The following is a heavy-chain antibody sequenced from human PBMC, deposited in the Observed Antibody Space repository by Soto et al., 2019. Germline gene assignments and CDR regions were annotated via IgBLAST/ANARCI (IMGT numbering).Heavy chain of an antibody. Sequence: QVQLQESGPGLVKPSETLSLTCTVSGGSVSSGSYYWSWIRQPPGKGLEWIGYIYYSGSTNYNPSLKSRVTISVDTSKNQFSLKLSSVTAADTAVYYCARCSQDAFDIWGQGTMVTVSS. CDR1: GGSVSSGSYY. CDR3: ARCSQDAFDI. CDR2: IYYSGST. V-gene: IGHV4-61*01. D-gene: IGHD3-10*02. J-gene: IGHJ3*02.